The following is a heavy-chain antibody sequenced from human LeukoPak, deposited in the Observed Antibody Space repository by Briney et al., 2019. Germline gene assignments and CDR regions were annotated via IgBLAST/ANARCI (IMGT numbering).Heavy chain of an antibody. Sequence: GGSLRLSCAPSGFTFSVYYTSWIRDAPGKGVEWVLYISRSGSTIYYADTGKGRFTISRDNAKNSLYLQMNSLRAEDTAVYYCARDGYLGLKAFDPWGQGTLVTVSS. CDR2: ISRSGSTI. CDR1: GFTFSVYY. D-gene: IGHD6-13*01. CDR3: ARDGYLGLKAFDP. V-gene: IGHV3-11*01. J-gene: IGHJ5*02.